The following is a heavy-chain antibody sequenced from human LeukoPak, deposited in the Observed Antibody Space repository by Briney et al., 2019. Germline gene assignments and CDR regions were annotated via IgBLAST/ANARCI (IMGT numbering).Heavy chain of an antibody. Sequence: GGSLRLSCAASGLTFSDDSFNWIRQAPGRGLEWVSSINPYATSIYYADSVKGRFTISRDNAKSSLYLQMDSLRAEDTAFYYCVRLRRNSDRSGYYYYYDYWGQGTLVTVSS. CDR3: VRLRRNSDRSGYYYYYDY. D-gene: IGHD3-22*01. J-gene: IGHJ4*02. V-gene: IGHV3-21*06. CDR1: GLTFSDDS. CDR2: INPYATSI.